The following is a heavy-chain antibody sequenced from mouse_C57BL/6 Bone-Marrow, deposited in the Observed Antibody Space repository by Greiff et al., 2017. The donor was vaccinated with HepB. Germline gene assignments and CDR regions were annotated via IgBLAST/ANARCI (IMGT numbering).Heavy chain of an antibody. Sequence: VQLQQPGTELVKPGASVKLSCKASGYTFTSYWMHWVKQRPGQGLEWIGNINPSNGGTNYNEKFKSKATLTVDKSSSTAYMQLSSLTSEDSAVYYCARGDGNYPRAMDYWGQGTSVTVSS. CDR3: ARGDGNYPRAMDY. V-gene: IGHV1-53*01. D-gene: IGHD2-1*01. J-gene: IGHJ4*01. CDR1: GYTFTSYW. CDR2: INPSNGGT.